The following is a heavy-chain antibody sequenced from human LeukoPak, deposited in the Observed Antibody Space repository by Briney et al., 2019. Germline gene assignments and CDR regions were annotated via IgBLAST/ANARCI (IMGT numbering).Heavy chain of an antibody. Sequence: GGSLRLSCAASGFTFDDYGMSWVRQAPGKGLEWVPGINWNGGSTGYADSVKGRFTISRDNAKNSLYLQMNSLRAEDTALYYCARVYYYGSGSYYPSFDYWGQGTLVTVSS. CDR2: INWNGGST. CDR3: ARVYYYGSGSYYPSFDY. D-gene: IGHD3-10*01. J-gene: IGHJ4*02. CDR1: GFTFDDYG. V-gene: IGHV3-20*04.